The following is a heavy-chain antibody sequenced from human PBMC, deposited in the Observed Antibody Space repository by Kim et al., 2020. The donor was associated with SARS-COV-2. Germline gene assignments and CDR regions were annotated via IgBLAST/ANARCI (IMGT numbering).Heavy chain of an antibody. CDR3: AKGHVVGWNDEAFDI. D-gene: IGHD1-1*01. V-gene: IGHV3-23*01. Sequence: DSVKGRFTISRDNSKNTLYLQMNSLRAEDTAVYYCAKGHVVGWNDEAFDIWGQGTMVTVSS. J-gene: IGHJ3*02.